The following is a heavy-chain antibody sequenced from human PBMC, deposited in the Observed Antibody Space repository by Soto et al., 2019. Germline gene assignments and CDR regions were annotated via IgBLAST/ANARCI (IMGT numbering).Heavy chain of an antibody. D-gene: IGHD3-10*01. CDR1: GFTFSSYS. Sequence: GGSLRLSCAASGFTFSSYSMNWVRQAPGKGLEWVSSISSSSSYIYYADSVKGRFTISRDNAKNSLYLQMNSLRAKDTAVYYCARDNREFHYYMDVWGKGTTVTVSS. CDR3: ARDNREFHYYMDV. V-gene: IGHV3-21*01. CDR2: ISSSSSYI. J-gene: IGHJ6*03.